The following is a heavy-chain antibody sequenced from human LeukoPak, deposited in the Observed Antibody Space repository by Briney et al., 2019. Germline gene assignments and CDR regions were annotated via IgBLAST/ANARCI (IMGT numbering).Heavy chain of an antibody. D-gene: IGHD6-13*01. Sequence: PGGSLRLSCAASGFTFSSFWMHWVRQAPGKGLMWVSRINSDGSSTTYADSVKGRFTISRDNAKNTLYLHMSSLRAEDTAVYYCRGHIATTDYTFDVWGQGTMVTVSS. CDR2: INSDGSST. J-gene: IGHJ3*01. CDR1: GFTFSSFW. V-gene: IGHV3-74*03. CDR3: RGHIATTDYTFDV.